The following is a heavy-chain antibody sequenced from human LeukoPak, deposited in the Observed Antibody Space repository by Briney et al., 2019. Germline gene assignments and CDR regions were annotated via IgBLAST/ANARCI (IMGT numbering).Heavy chain of an antibody. D-gene: IGHD6-6*01. J-gene: IGHJ4*02. CDR3: GSSKSKYYFDY. Sequence: ASVKVSCKAYGYTFTGYYMHWVRQAPGQGLEWMGWINPNSGGTNYAQKFQGRVTMTRDTSISTAHMELSRLRSDDTAVYYCGSSKSKYYFDYWGQGTLVTVSS. CDR2: INPNSGGT. CDR1: GYTFTGYY. V-gene: IGHV1-2*02.